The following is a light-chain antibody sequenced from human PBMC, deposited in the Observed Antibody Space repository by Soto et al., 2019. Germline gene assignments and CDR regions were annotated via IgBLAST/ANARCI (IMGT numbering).Light chain of an antibody. CDR2: AAS. CDR3: QQDNNWPWT. J-gene: IGKJ1*01. CDR1: QGVSST. V-gene: IGKV3-15*01. Sequence: EIVMTQSPATLSVSPGEKATFSCRASQGVSSTLAWYQQTPGQAPRLIIYAASTRATCIPARFSGSGSGTEFTLTISSLQSEDFAVYYCQQDNNWPWTFGQGTKVEIK.